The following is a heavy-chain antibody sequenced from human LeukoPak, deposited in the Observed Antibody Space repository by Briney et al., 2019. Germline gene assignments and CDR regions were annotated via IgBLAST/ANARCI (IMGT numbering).Heavy chain of an antibody. J-gene: IGHJ3*02. Sequence: PGGSLRLSCAASGFTFSSYAMHWVRQAPGKGLEWVAVISYDGSNKYYADSVKGRLTISRDNSKNTLYLQMNSLRAEDTAVYYCAREPATGAFDIWGQGTMVTVSS. CDR1: GFTFSSYA. CDR2: ISYDGSNK. V-gene: IGHV3-30*04. CDR3: AREPATGAFDI.